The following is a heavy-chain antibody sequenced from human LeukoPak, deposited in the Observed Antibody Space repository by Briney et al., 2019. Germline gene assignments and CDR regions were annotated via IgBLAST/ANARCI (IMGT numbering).Heavy chain of an antibody. J-gene: IGHJ4*02. CDR2: INPSGGST. D-gene: IGHD2-2*01. CDR3: AKSLSICSSTSCLTPDIDY. CDR1: GYTFTSYY. Sequence: ASVKVSCKASGYTFTSYYMHWVRQAPGQGLEWMGIINPSGGSTSYAQKFQGRVTMTRDTSTSTVYMELSSLRAEDTALYYCAKSLSICSSTSCLTPDIDYWGQGTLVTVSS. V-gene: IGHV1-46*01.